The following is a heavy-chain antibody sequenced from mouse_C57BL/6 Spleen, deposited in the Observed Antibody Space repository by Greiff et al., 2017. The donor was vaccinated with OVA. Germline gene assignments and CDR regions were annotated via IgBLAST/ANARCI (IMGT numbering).Heavy chain of an antibody. J-gene: IGHJ3*01. V-gene: IGHV5-12*01. CDR1: GFTFSDYY. CDR3: ARPGYDYDTWFAY. CDR2: ISNGGGST. D-gene: IGHD2-4*01. Sequence: EVQGVESGGGLVQPGGSLKLSCAASGFTFSDYYMYWVRQTPEKRLEWVAYISNGGGSTYYPDTVKGRFTISRDNAKNTLYLQMSRLKSEDTAMYYCARPGYDYDTWFAYWGQGTLVTVSA.